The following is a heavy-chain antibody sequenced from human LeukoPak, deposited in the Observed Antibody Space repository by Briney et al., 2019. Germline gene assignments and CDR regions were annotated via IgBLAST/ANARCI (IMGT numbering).Heavy chain of an antibody. J-gene: IGHJ4*02. CDR2: IKQDGSEK. V-gene: IGHV3-7*01. Sequence: PGGSLRLSCAASGFTFSSYWMSWDRQAPGKGLEWVASIKQDGSEKYYVDSVKGRFTISRDNAKNSVYLQMNSLRAGDTAVYYCVRDGSGSYRASDYWGQGTLVTVSS. CDR1: GFTFSSYW. CDR3: VRDGSGSYRASDY. D-gene: IGHD3-10*01.